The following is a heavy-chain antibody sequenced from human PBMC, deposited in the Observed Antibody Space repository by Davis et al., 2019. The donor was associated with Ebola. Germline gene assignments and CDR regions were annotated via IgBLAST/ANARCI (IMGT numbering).Heavy chain of an antibody. V-gene: IGHV1-18*01. Sequence: AASVKVSCKASGYTFTSYGISWVRQAPGQGLEWMGWISAYNGNTNYAQKLQGRVTMTTDTSTSTAYMELSSLRSEDTAVYYCARDLLTGTTWDYWGQGTLVTVSS. CDR3: ARDLLTGTTWDY. CDR2: ISAYNGNT. D-gene: IGHD1-20*01. CDR1: GYTFTSYG. J-gene: IGHJ4*02.